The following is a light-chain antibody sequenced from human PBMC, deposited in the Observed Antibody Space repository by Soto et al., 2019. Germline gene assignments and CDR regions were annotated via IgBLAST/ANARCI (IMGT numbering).Light chain of an antibody. J-gene: IGKJ5*01. Sequence: EVVLTQSPATLSLAPGERATLSCRASQFLSSYLAWYQQKPVQPPRLLIYDTSNRATGIPARFSGSRSGTDFTLTISSLEPEDFGVYFCHQRNKFGQGTRLEIK. CDR2: DTS. CDR1: QFLSSY. V-gene: IGKV3-11*01. CDR3: HQRNK.